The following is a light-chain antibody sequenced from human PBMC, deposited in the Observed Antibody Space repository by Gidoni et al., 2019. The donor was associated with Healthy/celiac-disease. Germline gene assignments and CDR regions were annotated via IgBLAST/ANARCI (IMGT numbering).Light chain of an antibody. Sequence: EIVLTQSPATLCLSPGERATLSCRASQSVSSYLAWYQQKPGQAPRLLIYDASNRATGIPARFSGSGSGTDFTLTISSLEPEDFAVYYCKQRSNWPPTFGGGTKVEIK. CDR1: QSVSSY. V-gene: IGKV3-11*01. CDR3: KQRSNWPPT. CDR2: DAS. J-gene: IGKJ4*01.